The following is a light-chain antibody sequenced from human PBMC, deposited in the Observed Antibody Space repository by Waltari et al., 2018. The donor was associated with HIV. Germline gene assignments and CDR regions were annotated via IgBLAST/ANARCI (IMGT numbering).Light chain of an antibody. CDR3: QQGYSPPFT. CDR1: QRISTS. Sequence: DIHMTRSPSSLSAFVGDRVTITCRASQRISTSLNWYQHKPGRAPRLLIYASSNLQSGVPPRFSGDGSGTEFTLTISNLQTEDSATYYCQQGYSPPFTFGQGTKLEI. CDR2: ASS. J-gene: IGKJ2*01. V-gene: IGKV1-39*01.